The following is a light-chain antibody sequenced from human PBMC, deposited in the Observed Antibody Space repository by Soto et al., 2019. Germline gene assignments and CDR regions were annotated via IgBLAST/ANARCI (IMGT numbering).Light chain of an antibody. V-gene: IGLV1-47*02. CDR2: SSN. CDR3: AAWDDSLSGPV. Sequence: QSVLTQPPSASGTPGQRVTISCSGSSSNIGHNYVYWYHQLPGTAPKLLIYSSNQRPSGVPDRFSGSKSGTSASLAISGLRSEDEADYYCAAWDDSLSGPVFGGGTQLTVL. CDR1: SSNIGHNY. J-gene: IGLJ2*01.